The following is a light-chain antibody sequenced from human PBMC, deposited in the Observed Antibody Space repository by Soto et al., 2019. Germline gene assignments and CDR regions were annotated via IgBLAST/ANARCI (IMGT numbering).Light chain of an antibody. CDR1: MRDVGAYNL. CDR2: EVR. CDR3: SSYTSTFSLI. V-gene: IGLV2-14*01. Sequence: QSALTQPASVSGSPGQSITISCAGTMRDVGAYNLVSWYQQHPGRAPQLIIYEVRNRPSGISFLFSGSKSGNTASLTISGLQAEDEADYYCSSYTSTFSLIFGGGPQLTVL. J-gene: IGLJ2*01.